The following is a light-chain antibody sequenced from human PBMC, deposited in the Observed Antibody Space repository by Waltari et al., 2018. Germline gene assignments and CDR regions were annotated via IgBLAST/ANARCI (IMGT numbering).Light chain of an antibody. CDR3: QQYDGSAVT. V-gene: IGKV3-20*01. Sequence: IVLTQSPDTLSLSPGERATLSCRASQSVTSISLAWYQQKPGQAPRRLIYSTSSRATGFSDRFSGSGSGTDFTITINRLEPEDSAVYHCQQYDGSAVTFGGGTRVEIK. CDR2: STS. CDR1: QSVTSIS. J-gene: IGKJ4*01.